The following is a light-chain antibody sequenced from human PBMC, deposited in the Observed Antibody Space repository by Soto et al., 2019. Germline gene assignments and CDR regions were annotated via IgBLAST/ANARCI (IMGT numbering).Light chain of an antibody. CDR3: QQYGSSLLFT. Sequence: EIVLTQSPGTLSLSPGERATLSCRASQSVSSSYLAWYQQKPGQAPRLLIYGASSRATGIPDRFSGSGSGTDFTLTISRLEPEDFAAYYGQQYGSSLLFTFGPGTKVDIK. J-gene: IGKJ3*01. V-gene: IGKV3-20*01. CDR1: QSVSSSY. CDR2: GAS.